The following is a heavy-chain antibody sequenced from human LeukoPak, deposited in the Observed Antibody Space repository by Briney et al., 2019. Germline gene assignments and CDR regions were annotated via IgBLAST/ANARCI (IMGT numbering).Heavy chain of an antibody. V-gene: IGHV1-69*13. Sequence: SVKVSCKASGGTFSSYAISWVRQAPGQGLEWMGGIIPIFGTANYAQKFQGRVTITADESTSTAYMELSSLRSEDTAVYYCARRGRTAMAPGDYPYYFDYWGQGTLVTVSS. CDR2: IIPIFGTA. J-gene: IGHJ4*02. D-gene: IGHD5-18*01. CDR3: ARRGRTAMAPGDYPYYFDY. CDR1: GGTFSSYA.